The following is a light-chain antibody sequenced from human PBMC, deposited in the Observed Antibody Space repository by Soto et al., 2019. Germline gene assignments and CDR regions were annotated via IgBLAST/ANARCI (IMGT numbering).Light chain of an antibody. CDR3: SSYTSSNTVV. CDR1: SSDVGGYKY. Sequence: LTQPASVSGSPGQSITISCTGTSSDVGGYKYVSWYQQHPGKAPKLMIYEVSNRPSGVSNRFSGSKSGNTASLTISGLQAEDEADYYCSSYTSSNTVVFGGGTKVTVL. CDR2: EVS. V-gene: IGLV2-14*01. J-gene: IGLJ3*02.